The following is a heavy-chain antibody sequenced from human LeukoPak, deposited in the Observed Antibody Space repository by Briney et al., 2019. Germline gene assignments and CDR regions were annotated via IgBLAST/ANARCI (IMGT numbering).Heavy chain of an antibody. V-gene: IGHV5-51*01. D-gene: IGHD3-10*01. Sequence: GESLKISCKGSGYSFTSYWIGWVRQMPGKGLEWMGIIYPGDSDTRYSPSFQGQVTISADKSISTAYLQWSSLKASDTAMYYCARLSPLYVSRGVPFDPWGHGTLVTVSS. CDR1: GYSFTSYW. J-gene: IGHJ5*02. CDR3: ARLSPLYVSRGVPFDP. CDR2: IYPGDSDT.